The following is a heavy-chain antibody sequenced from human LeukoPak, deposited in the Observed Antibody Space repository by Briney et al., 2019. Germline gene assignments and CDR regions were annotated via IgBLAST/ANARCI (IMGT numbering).Heavy chain of an antibody. Sequence: SETLSLTRAVSGGSISSSNWWSWVRQPPGKGLEWIGSIYYSGSTYYNPSLKSRVTISVDTSKNQFSLKLSSVTAADTAVYYCASGSSWRGVDYWGQGTLVTVSS. J-gene: IGHJ4*02. D-gene: IGHD6-13*01. CDR2: IYYSGST. CDR3: ASGSSWRGVDY. V-gene: IGHV4-39*01. CDR1: GGSISSSNW.